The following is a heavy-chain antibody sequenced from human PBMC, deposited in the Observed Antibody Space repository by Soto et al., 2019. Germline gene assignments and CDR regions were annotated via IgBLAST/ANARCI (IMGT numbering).Heavy chain of an antibody. V-gene: IGHV5-51*01. Sequence: GEYVKLSCTTSGYIFTNYWIGWVRQMPGKGPEWMGIIYPGDSDTRYRPSFQGQVTISAAKSTSTAYLLWSSLKASDTAIYFCAGSIYYYGMDVWGQGTTVTVSS. CDR1: GYIFTNYW. CDR3: AGSIYYYGMDV. J-gene: IGHJ6*02. CDR2: IYPGDSDT.